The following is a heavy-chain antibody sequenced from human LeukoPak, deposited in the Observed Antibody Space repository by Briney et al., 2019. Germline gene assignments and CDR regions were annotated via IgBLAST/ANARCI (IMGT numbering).Heavy chain of an antibody. V-gene: IGHV4-34*01. J-gene: IGHJ4*02. CDR1: GGSFSGYY. D-gene: IGHD3-10*01. Sequence: SETLSLTCAVYGGSFSGYYWSWIRQPPGKGLEWIGEINHSGSTNYNPSLKSRVTISVDTSKNQFSLKLSSVTAADTAVYYCARFSLGGAIDQYYFDYWGQGTLVTVSS. CDR3: ARFSLGGAIDQYYFDY. CDR2: INHSGST.